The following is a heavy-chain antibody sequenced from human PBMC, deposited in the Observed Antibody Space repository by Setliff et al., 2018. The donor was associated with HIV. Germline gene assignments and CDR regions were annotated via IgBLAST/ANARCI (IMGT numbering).Heavy chain of an antibody. CDR3: ARDSGTTGWCVDV. Sequence: NPSETLSLTCTVSGGSISSGSYYWSWIRQPAGKGLEWIGRIYTSGSTNYNPSLKSRVTISVDTSKNQFSLKLSSVTAADTAVYYCARDSGTTGWCVDVWGQGTTVTVSS. CDR2: IYTSGST. J-gene: IGHJ6*02. V-gene: IGHV4-61*02. D-gene: IGHD3-10*01. CDR1: GGSISSGSYY.